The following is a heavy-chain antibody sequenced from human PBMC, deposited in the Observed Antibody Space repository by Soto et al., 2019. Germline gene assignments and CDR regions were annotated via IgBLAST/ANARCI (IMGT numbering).Heavy chain of an antibody. CDR2: IYLGGSI. V-gene: IGHV4-59*11. J-gene: IGHJ5*01. CDR3: ARARYDSIGFSLDS. CDR1: GASITSHY. D-gene: IGHD3-22*01. Sequence: QVQLQESGPGLVKPSETLSLTCNVSGASITSHYFAWIRQPPGRRLEWLGFIYLGGSINYNASFKSRVIISVDTSKNQFAVRLTSVTAADTAVYYCARARYDSIGFSLDSWGLGTLVTVSS.